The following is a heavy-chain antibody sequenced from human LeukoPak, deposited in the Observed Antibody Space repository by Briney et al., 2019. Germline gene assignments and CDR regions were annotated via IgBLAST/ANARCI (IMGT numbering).Heavy chain of an antibody. CDR3: ATVYYYGMDV. CDR1: GFTFSSYE. J-gene: IGHJ6*02. CDR2: ISSSGSTI. V-gene: IGHV3-48*03. Sequence: SGGSLRLSCAASGFTFSSYEMNWVRQAPGKGLEWVSYISSSGSTIYYADSVKGRFTISSDNAKNSLYLQMNSLRAEDTAVYYCATVYYYGMDVWGQGTTVTVSS.